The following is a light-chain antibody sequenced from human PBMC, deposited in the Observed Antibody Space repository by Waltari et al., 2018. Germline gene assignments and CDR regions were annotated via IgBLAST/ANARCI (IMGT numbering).Light chain of an antibody. Sequence: DIQMTQSPSSLSVSAGDRVTITCRASQGISTYLNWYQQKPGEAPKRLIYGASSLESGVPSRFSGSGSGTDFTLTISSLQPEDFATYYCLQYNSKPFTFGPGTKLEIK. CDR3: LQYNSKPFT. CDR1: QGISTY. J-gene: IGKJ3*01. CDR2: GAS. V-gene: IGKV1-17*01.